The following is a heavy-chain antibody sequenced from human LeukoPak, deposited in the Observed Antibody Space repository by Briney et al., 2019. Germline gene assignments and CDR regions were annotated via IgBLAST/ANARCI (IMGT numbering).Heavy chain of an antibody. CDR3: ARVPLRFLEPFDY. J-gene: IGHJ4*02. V-gene: IGHV4-34*01. CDR2: INHSGGA. CDR1: GGSFIGYY. D-gene: IGHD3-3*01. Sequence: PSETLSLTCAVYGGSFIGYYWSWIRQPPGKGLEWIGEINHSGGASYNPSLKSRVTISADTSKSQSSLKLGSVTAADTAVYYCARVPLRFLEPFDYWGQGTLVTVSS.